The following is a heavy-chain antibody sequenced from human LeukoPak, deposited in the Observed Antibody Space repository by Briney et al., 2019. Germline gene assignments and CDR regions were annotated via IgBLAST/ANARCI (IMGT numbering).Heavy chain of an antibody. CDR3: ARGGGYSSGWYTVYYFDY. CDR2: INHSGST. V-gene: IGHV4-34*01. CDR1: GGSFSGYY. J-gene: IGHJ4*02. D-gene: IGHD6-19*01. Sequence: PSETLSLTCAAYGGSFSGYYWSWIRQPPGKGLEWIGEINHSGSTNYNPSLKSRVTISVDTSKNQFSLKLSSVTAADTAVYYCARGGGYSSGWYTVYYFDYWGQGTLVTVSS.